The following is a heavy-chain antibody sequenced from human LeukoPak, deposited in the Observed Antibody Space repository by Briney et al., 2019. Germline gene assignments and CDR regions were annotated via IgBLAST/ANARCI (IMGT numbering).Heavy chain of an antibody. CDR3: ARADTAMECVDY. CDR2: INPNSGGT. CDR1: GYTFTGYY. Sequence: ASVNVSCKASGYTFTGYYMHWVRQAPGQGLEWMGWINPNSGGTNYAQKFQGWVTMTRDTSISTAYMELSRLRSDDTAVYYCARADTAMECVDYWGQGTLVTVSS. D-gene: IGHD5-18*01. V-gene: IGHV1-2*04. J-gene: IGHJ4*02.